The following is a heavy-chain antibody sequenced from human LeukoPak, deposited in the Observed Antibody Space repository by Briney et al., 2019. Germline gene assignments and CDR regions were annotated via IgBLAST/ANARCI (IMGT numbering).Heavy chain of an antibody. D-gene: IGHD3-9*01. CDR1: GGSFSGYY. CDR3: ARGGYLEPYDILTGSPPYFDY. V-gene: IGHV4-34*01. J-gene: IGHJ4*02. CDR2: INHSGST. Sequence: PSETLSLTCAVYGGSFSGYYWSWIRQPPGKGLEWIGEINHSGSTNSNPSLKSRVTISVDTSKNQFSLKLSSVTAADTAVYYCARGGYLEPYDILTGSPPYFDYWGQGTLVTVSS.